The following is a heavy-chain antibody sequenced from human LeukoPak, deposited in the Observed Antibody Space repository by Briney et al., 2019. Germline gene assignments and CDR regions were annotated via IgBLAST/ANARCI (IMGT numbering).Heavy chain of an antibody. CDR1: GFTFDDHA. J-gene: IGHJ4*02. V-gene: IGHV3-9*01. CDR3: AKVGSGSGWYSAFHY. Sequence: GGSLRLSCAASGFTFDDHAMHWVRHTPGKDLEWVSGISWNGGTIDYADSVKGRFTISRDNAKNSLYLQMNSLRDEDTALYYCAKVGSGSGWYSAFHYWGQGTLVTVSS. D-gene: IGHD6-19*01. CDR2: ISWNGGTI.